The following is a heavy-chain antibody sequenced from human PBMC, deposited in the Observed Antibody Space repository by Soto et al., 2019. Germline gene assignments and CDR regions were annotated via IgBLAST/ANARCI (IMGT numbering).Heavy chain of an antibody. CDR2: ITPMLGTL. CDR1: GGTFSTYG. V-gene: IGHV1-69*13. Sequence: RASVKVSCKASGGTFSTYGLSWVRQAPGQGLEWVGGITPMLGTLNYAQKFQGRVTISADESMTTAYMEMRSLTSDDTAVYFCARAADRRWLQLFDYWGQGTLVTVSS. J-gene: IGHJ4*02. CDR3: ARAADRRWLQLFDY. D-gene: IGHD5-12*01.